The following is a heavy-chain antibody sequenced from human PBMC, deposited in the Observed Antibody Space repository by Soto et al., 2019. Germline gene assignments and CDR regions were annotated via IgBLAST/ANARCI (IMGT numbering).Heavy chain of an antibody. Sequence: SETLSLTCTVSGGSISSSSYYWGWIRQPPGKGLEWIGSIYYSGSTYYNPSLKSRVTISVDTSKNQFSLKLSSVTAADTAVYYCARVGGYSGYDLDYWGQGTLVTVSS. CDR2: IYYSGST. V-gene: IGHV4-39*01. D-gene: IGHD5-12*01. CDR1: GGSISSSSYY. J-gene: IGHJ4*02. CDR3: ARVGGYSGYDLDY.